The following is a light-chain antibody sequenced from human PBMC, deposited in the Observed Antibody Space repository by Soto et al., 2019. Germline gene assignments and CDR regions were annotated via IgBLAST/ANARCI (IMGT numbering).Light chain of an antibody. Sequence: QSVLTQPPSASGSPGQSVTISCIGTSSDVGGYDYVSWYQQHPGKAPKLIISEVSKRPSGVPDRFSGSKSGNTASLTVSWLQAEDEADYYCTSYAGNNNFCVFGTGTKLTVL. CDR2: EVS. V-gene: IGLV2-8*01. CDR3: TSYAGNNNFCV. J-gene: IGLJ1*01. CDR1: SSDVGGYDY.